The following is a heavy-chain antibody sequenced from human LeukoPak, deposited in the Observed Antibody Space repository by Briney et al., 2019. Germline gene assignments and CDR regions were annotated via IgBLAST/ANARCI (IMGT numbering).Heavy chain of an antibody. J-gene: IGHJ4*02. V-gene: IGHV1-69*13. Sequence: SVKCSCKASGGTFSSYAISWVRQAPGQGIEWIGGIIPIFGTANYAQKFQGRVTITADESTSTAYMELSSLRSEDTAVYYCARGYCSGGSCYSDYFDYWGQGTLVSVSS. CDR2: IIPIFGTA. CDR3: ARGYCSGGSCYSDYFDY. CDR1: GGTFSSYA. D-gene: IGHD2-15*01.